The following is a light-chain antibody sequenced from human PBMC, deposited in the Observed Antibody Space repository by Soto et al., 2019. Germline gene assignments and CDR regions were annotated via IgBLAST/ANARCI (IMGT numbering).Light chain of an antibody. Sequence: SYELTQPPSVSVSPGQTASITCSGDKLGDKYACWYQQKPGQSPVLVIYQDSKRPSGIPERFSGSNSGNTANLTISGTQAMDEADYYCQAWDSSTAVFGGGTKVTVL. V-gene: IGLV3-1*01. CDR1: KLGDKY. CDR2: QDS. J-gene: IGLJ2*01. CDR3: QAWDSSTAV.